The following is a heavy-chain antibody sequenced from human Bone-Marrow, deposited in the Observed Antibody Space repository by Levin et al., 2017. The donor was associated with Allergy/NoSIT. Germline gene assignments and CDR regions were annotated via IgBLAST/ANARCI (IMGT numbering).Heavy chain of an antibody. V-gene: IGHV3-23*01. Sequence: GGSLRLSCGASGFISTSYALTWVRQAPGKGLEWVSGISGSGASTHYADAVKGRFTISRDTSKNTLSLQMNSLRAEDTAVYFCARANRPGLASYHFDSWGRGTLVTVSS. CDR3: ARANRPGLASYHFDS. CDR1: GFISTSYA. J-gene: IGHJ4*02. CDR2: ISGSGAST.